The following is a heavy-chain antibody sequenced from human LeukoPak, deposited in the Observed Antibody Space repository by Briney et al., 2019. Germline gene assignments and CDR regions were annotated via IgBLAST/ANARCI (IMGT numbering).Heavy chain of an antibody. CDR1: GYTFTGYY. CDR2: INPNSGGT. D-gene: IGHD1-26*01. V-gene: IGHV1-2*02. CDR3: AREWELHRNWFDP. Sequence: ASVKVSCKASGYTFTGYYMHWVRQAPGQGLGWMGWINPNSGGTNYAQKFQGRVTMTRDTSISTAYMELSRLRSDDTAVYYCAREWELHRNWFDPWGQGTLVTVSS. J-gene: IGHJ5*02.